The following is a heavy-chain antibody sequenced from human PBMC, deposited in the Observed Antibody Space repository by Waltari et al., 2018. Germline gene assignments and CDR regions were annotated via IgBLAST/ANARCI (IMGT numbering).Heavy chain of an antibody. J-gene: IGHJ4*02. V-gene: IGHV4-59*01. CDR1: GGSISSYY. Sequence: QVQLQESGPGLVKPSETLSLTCTVSGGSISSYYWSWIRQPPGKGLEWIGYIYYSGSTNYNPSPKRRVTISVDTSKNQFSLKLSSVTAADTAVYYCARDSSSSEDRTHFDYWGQGTLVTVSS. D-gene: IGHD6-6*01. CDR2: IYYSGST. CDR3: ARDSSSSEDRTHFDY.